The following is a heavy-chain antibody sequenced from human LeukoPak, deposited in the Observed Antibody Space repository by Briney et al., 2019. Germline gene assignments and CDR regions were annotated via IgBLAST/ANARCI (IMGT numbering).Heavy chain of an antibody. Sequence: PGGSLRLSCAASGFTFSSYAMHWVRQAPGKGLEWVAVISYDGSNKYYADSVKGRFTISRDNSKNTLYLQMNSLRAEDTAVYYCARDGIYYYDSSGYPYYFDYWGQGTLVTVSS. V-gene: IGHV3-30-3*01. CDR1: GFTFSSYA. J-gene: IGHJ4*02. CDR2: ISYDGSNK. CDR3: ARDGIYYYDSSGYPYYFDY. D-gene: IGHD3-22*01.